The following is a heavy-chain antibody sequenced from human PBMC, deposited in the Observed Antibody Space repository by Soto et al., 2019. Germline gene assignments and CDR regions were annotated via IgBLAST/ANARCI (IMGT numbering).Heavy chain of an antibody. V-gene: IGHV3-23*01. CDR2: ISGSGGGT. D-gene: IGHD4-17*01. J-gene: IGHJ4*02. Sequence: GGSLRLSCAASGFTFSSYGMSWVRQAPGKGLEWVSSISGSGGGTWYADSVKGRFTISRDTSKDTLFLQMNSLRAEDTAVYYCAKDVSTDATVLDYWGQGTPVTVSS. CDR1: GFTFSSYG. CDR3: AKDVSTDATVLDY.